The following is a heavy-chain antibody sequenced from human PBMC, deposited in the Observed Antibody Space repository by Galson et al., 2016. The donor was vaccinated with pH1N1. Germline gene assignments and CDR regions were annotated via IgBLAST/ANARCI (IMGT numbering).Heavy chain of an antibody. CDR2: IYYIGST. CDR3: ARNAWDGSGLNYFDS. CDR1: GASVRSGGQY. V-gene: IGHV4-31*03. J-gene: IGHJ5*01. Sequence: TCSVSGASVRSGGQYWTWIRQVPGKGLEWIGFIYYIGSTGYNPSLKSRVSMSLDMSKKQFSLNLRSVTAADTAVYYCARNAWDGSGLNYFDSWGQGILVSVSS. D-gene: IGHD3-22*01.